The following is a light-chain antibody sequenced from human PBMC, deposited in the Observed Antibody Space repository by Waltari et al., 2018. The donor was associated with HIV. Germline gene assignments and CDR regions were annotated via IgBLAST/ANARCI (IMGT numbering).Light chain of an antibody. CDR3: QQYDSFPST. V-gene: IGKV1-5*03. Sequence: DIQMTQSPSIVSASLGGRVTITCRASQTISTWLAWYQQRPGKAPDLLIYKASTLEGGVPSRFSGSGSGTEFTLSISNLQSNDSATYYCQQYDSFPSTFGQGTKLEI. CDR1: QTISTW. CDR2: KAS. J-gene: IGKJ2*01.